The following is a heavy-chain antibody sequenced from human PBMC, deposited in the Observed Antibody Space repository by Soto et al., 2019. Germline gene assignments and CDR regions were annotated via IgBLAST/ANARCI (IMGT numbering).Heavy chain of an antibody. D-gene: IGHD2-2*01. Sequence: PSETLSLTCAVYGGSFSGYYWSWIRQPPGKGLEWIGEINHSGSTNYNPSLKSRVTISVDTSKNQFSLKLSSVTAADTAVYYCAGGGSSHCSSTSCYLYYYYGMEVWGQGTTVTVSS. CDR3: AGGGSSHCSSTSCYLYYYYGMEV. J-gene: IGHJ6*02. CDR2: INHSGST. CDR1: GGSFSGYY. V-gene: IGHV4-34*01.